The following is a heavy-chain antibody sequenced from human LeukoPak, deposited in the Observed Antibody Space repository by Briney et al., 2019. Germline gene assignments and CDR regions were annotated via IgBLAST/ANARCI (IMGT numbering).Heavy chain of an antibody. J-gene: IGHJ5*02. CDR2: FDPEDGET. V-gene: IGHV1-24*01. CDR3: ATAHYYYDSSGRAYNWFDP. CDR1: GYTLTELS. Sequence: ASVKVSGKVSGYTLTELSMHWVRQAPGKGLEWMGGFDPEDGETIYAQKFQGRVTMTEDTSTDTAYMELSSLRSEDTAVYYCATAHYYYDSSGRAYNWFDPWGQGTLVTVSS. D-gene: IGHD3-22*01.